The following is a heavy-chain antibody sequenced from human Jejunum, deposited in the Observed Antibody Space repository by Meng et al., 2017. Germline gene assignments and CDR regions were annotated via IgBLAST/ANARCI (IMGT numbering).Heavy chain of an antibody. D-gene: IGHD6-19*01. Sequence: GESLKISCAVSGFIFSEYWMHWVRQVPGKGLVWVSRINGDGTTTNYADSVKGRFTISRDNAKNTLYLLMSSLRVDDTALYYCVRRLAVAGTFDSWGQGTLVTVSS. CDR2: INGDGTTT. V-gene: IGHV3-74*01. J-gene: IGHJ4*02. CDR1: GFIFSEYW. CDR3: VRRLAVAGTFDS.